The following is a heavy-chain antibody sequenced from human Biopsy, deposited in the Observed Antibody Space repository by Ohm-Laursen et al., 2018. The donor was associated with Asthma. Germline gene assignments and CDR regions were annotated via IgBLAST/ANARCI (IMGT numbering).Heavy chain of an antibody. J-gene: IGHJ5*02. Sequence: SETLSLTCTVSGGSINIGDYYWSWIRQHPVKGLEWIGYIYYSGSTYYNPSLKSRVSISLDTSKNQFSLSLTSVTAADTAVYYCARDLSFYDSSGYYRRWFDPWGQGTLVTVSS. V-gene: IGHV4-31*02. CDR3: ARDLSFYDSSGYYRRWFDP. D-gene: IGHD3-22*01. CDR2: IYYSGST. CDR1: GGSINIGDYY.